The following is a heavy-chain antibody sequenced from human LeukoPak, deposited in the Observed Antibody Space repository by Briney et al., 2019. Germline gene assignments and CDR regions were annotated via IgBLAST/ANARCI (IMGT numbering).Heavy chain of an antibody. Sequence: GGSLRLSCAASGFTFSSYAMHWVRQAPGKGLEWVAVISYDGSNKYYADSVKGRFTISRDNSKNTLYLQMNSLRAEDTAVYYCARPLEYDFWSGDNAFDIWGQGTMVTVSS. D-gene: IGHD3-3*01. CDR2: ISYDGSNK. V-gene: IGHV3-30-3*01. J-gene: IGHJ3*02. CDR1: GFTFSSYA. CDR3: ARPLEYDFWSGDNAFDI.